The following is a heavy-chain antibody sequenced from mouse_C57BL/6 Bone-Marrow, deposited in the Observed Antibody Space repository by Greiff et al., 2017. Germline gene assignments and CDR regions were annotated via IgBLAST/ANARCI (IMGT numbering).Heavy chain of an antibody. CDR2: INPSSGYT. V-gene: IGHV1-7*01. CDR1: GYTFTSYW. J-gene: IGHJ4*01. CDR3: ARTYFFYYGSRGAMDY. Sequence: LQESGAELAKPGASVKLSCKASGYTFTSYWMNWVKQRPGQGLEWIGYINPSSGYTKYNQKFKDKATLTADKSSSTAYMQLSSLTSEDSAVYYCARTYFFYYGSRGAMDYWGQGTSVTVSS. D-gene: IGHD1-1*01.